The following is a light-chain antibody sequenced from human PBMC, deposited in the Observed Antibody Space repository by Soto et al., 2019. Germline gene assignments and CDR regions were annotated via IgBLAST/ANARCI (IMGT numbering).Light chain of an antibody. J-gene: IGLJ2*01. CDR1: SSDVGAYNS. V-gene: IGLV2-14*01. CDR3: SSYTSSSTLV. Sequence: QSALTQPASVSGSPGQSITISCTGTSSDVGAYNSVSWYQQHPGKAPKLMIYDVTNRPSGVSNRFSGSKSGNTASLTISGLQAEDEADYYCSSYTSSSTLVFGGRTKVTVL. CDR2: DVT.